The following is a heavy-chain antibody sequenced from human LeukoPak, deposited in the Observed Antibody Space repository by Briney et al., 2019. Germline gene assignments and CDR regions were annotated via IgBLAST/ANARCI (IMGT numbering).Heavy chain of an antibody. Sequence: ASVKVSCKASGGTFSSYAISWVRQATGQGLEWMGWMNPNSGNTGYAQKFQGRVTITRNTSISTAYMELSSLRSEDTAVYYCARGSGSYLGDAFDIWGQGTMVTVSS. D-gene: IGHD1-26*01. CDR2: MNPNSGNT. V-gene: IGHV1-8*03. J-gene: IGHJ3*02. CDR3: ARGSGSYLGDAFDI. CDR1: GGTFSSYA.